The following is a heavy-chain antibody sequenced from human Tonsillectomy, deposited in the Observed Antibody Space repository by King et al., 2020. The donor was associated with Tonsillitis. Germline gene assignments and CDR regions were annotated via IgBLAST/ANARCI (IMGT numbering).Heavy chain of an antibody. J-gene: IGHJ6*02. D-gene: IGHD2-2*01. CDR2: INHSGST. CDR3: ARGAMPPYYYGMDV. CDR1: GGSFSAYY. V-gene: IGHV4-34*01. Sequence: VQLQQWGAGLLKPSDTLSLTCGVYGGSFSAYYWSWIRQPPGKGLEWIGEINHSGSTNYNTSLKSRVNISVDTSKNHVSMKLSSVTAADTAVYYCARGAMPPYYYGMDVWGQGTTVTVSS.